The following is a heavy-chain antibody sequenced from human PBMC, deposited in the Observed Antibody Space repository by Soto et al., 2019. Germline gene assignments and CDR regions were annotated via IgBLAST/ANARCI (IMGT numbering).Heavy chain of an antibody. CDR3: ARAHAPTLPFDY. Sequence: SETLSLTCTVSGGSMRNVYWSWIRQPPGKRLEWIGFIFHSGNAEYNPSLKSRVTISIDTSKSQFSLSLDSVTAADTAVYFCARAHAPTLPFDYWGLGTLVTVSS. CDR1: GGSMRNVY. CDR2: IFHSGNA. V-gene: IGHV4-59*01. J-gene: IGHJ4*01. D-gene: IGHD2-15*01.